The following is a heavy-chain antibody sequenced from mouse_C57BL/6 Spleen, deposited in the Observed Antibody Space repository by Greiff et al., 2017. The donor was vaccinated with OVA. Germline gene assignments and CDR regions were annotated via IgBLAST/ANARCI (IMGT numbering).Heavy chain of an antibody. D-gene: IGHD1-1*01. CDR2: IDPNSGGT. J-gene: IGHJ1*03. Sequence: QVQLQQPGAELVKPGASVKLSCKASGYTFPSYWMHWVKRRPGRGLEWIGRIDPNSGGTKYNEKFKSKATLTVDKPSSTAYMQLSSLTSEDSAVYYCAKTDHYGSSYWYFDVWGTGTTVTVSS. CDR3: AKTDHYGSSYWYFDV. V-gene: IGHV1-72*01. CDR1: GYTFPSYW.